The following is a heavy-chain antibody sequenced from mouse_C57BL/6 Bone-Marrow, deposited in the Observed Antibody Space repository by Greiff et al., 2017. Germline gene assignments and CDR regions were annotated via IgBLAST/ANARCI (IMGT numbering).Heavy chain of an antibody. D-gene: IGHD3-3*01. Sequence: EVKLMESGGGLVKPGGSLKLSCAASGFTFSDYGMHWVRQAPEKGLEWVAYISSGSSTIYSADTVKGRFTISRDNAKNTLFLQMTSLRSEDTAMYYCARGTRFAYWGQGTLVTVSA. CDR2: ISSGSSTI. CDR3: ARGTRFAY. CDR1: GFTFSDYG. V-gene: IGHV5-17*01. J-gene: IGHJ3*01.